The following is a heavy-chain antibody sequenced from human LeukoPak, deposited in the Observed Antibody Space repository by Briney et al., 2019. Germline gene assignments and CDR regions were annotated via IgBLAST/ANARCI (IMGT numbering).Heavy chain of an antibody. Sequence: SETLSLTCTVSGASISSTSYCWGWIRQPAGKGLEWIGHIHTSGSTNYNPSLKSRVTISVDTSKNQFSLKLSSVTAADTAVYYCARAGGDYAFDYWGQGTLVTVSS. CDR2: IHTSGST. V-gene: IGHV4-61*09. CDR1: GASISSTSYC. CDR3: ARAGGDYAFDY. J-gene: IGHJ4*02. D-gene: IGHD4-17*01.